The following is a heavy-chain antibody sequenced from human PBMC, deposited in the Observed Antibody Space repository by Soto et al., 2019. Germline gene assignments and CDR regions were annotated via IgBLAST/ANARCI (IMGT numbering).Heavy chain of an antibody. J-gene: IGHJ4*02. Sequence: SETLSLTCTVSGGSISSGDYYWSWIRQPPGKGLEWIGYIYYSGSTYYNPSLKSRVTISVDRSKNQLSLKLSSVTAAGTAVYYCARGTTTVTTFDYWGQGTLVTVSS. D-gene: IGHD4-17*01. CDR1: GGSISSGDYY. V-gene: IGHV4-30-4*01. CDR3: ARGTTTVTTFDY. CDR2: IYYSGST.